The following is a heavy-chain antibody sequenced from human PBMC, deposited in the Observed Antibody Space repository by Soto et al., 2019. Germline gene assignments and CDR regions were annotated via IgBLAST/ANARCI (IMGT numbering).Heavy chain of an antibody. CDR1: GFMFDNYA. D-gene: IGHD5-12*01. V-gene: IGHV3-23*01. Sequence: EVRLLESGGGSVSPGASARLSCLTSGFMFDNYAMSWVRQSPARGLEWVAAISGSGHATYYTQSVRGRFTISRDKSKKAVFLQMNNLRTEDTAIYYCARGRYFDASGGCANYWGLGTLVTVSP. CDR2: ISGSGHAT. CDR3: ARGRYFDASGGCANY. J-gene: IGHJ4*02.